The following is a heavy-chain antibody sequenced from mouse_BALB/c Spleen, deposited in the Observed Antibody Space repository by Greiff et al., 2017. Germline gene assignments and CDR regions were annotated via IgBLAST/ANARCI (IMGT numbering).Heavy chain of an antibody. CDR3: ARGADYRYDGVY. CDR1: GYTFTSYW. Sequence: QVQLQQPGAELVKPGASVKLSCKASGYTFTSYWMHWVKQRPGQGLEWIGEINPSNGRTNYNEKFKSKATLTVDKSSSTAYMQLSSLTSEDSAVYYCARGADYRYDGVYWGQGTLVTVSA. J-gene: IGHJ3*01. CDR2: INPSNGRT. V-gene: IGHV1S81*02. D-gene: IGHD2-14*01.